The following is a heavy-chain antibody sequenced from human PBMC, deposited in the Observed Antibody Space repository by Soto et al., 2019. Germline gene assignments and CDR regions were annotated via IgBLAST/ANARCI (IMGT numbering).Heavy chain of an antibody. CDR1: GFSLSTSGVG. J-gene: IGHJ4*02. V-gene: IGHV2-5*02. Sequence: QITLKESGPTLVKPTQTLTLTCTFSGFSLSTSGVGVGWIRQPPGKALEWLALIYWDDDKRYTPSLKSRLTITQDISKNQVVLTMTNMDPVDTGRYYCTRVMTTVTKEWGQGTLVTVSS. CDR3: TRVMTTVTKE. D-gene: IGHD4-17*01. CDR2: IYWDDDK.